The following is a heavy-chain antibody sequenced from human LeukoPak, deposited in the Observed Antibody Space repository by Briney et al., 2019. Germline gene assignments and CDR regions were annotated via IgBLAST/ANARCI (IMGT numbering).Heavy chain of an antibody. CDR1: GFTFSSYG. Sequence: GGSLRLSCAASGFTFSSYGMHWVRQAPGKGLEWVADIWYDGSNKYYAESEKGRFTIYRDNSKNTLYLQMNSLRAEDTAVYYCAKDEERTGYSSGWYWYYYYYYMDVWGKGTTVTVSS. V-gene: IGHV3-33*06. J-gene: IGHJ6*03. CDR3: AKDEERTGYSSGWYWYYYYYYMDV. CDR2: IWYDGSNK. D-gene: IGHD6-19*01.